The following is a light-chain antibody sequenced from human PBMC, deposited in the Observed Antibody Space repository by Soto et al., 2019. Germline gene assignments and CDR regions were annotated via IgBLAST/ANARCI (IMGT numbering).Light chain of an antibody. V-gene: IGKV3-11*01. CDR2: DPS. CDR1: QSVSARF. Sequence: ELVLTQSPDTLSLSRGERATLSCMAIQSVSARFLAWYQHRPGQAPRLVIYDPSNRATGIPASFNGSGSGTDFTLTISSLEHEDFAVYYCQQRSNWPLLTFGGGTKVDIK. CDR3: QQRSNWPLLT. J-gene: IGKJ4*01.